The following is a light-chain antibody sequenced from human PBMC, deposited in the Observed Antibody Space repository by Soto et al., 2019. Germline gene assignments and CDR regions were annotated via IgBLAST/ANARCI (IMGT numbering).Light chain of an antibody. J-gene: IGKJ4*01. V-gene: IGKV3-11*01. CDR2: DAS. Sequence: EIVLTQSPATLSLSPGEIATLSCRASQSVGRHLAWYQQKPGQAPRLLIYDASNRATGVPARFSGSGSGTDFTLSSSSLEPEDFAVYYCQQRNNWPPATFGGGTKVEIK. CDR1: QSVGRH. CDR3: QQRNNWPPAT.